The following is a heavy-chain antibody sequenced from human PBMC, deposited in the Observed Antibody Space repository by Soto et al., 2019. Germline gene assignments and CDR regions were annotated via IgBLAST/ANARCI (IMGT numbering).Heavy chain of an antibody. V-gene: IGHV3-11*06. J-gene: IGHJ6*02. D-gene: IGHD1-1*01. CDR3: ARDLAWKRGKVGRYYYGMDV. Sequence: QVLLVESGGGLVKAGGSLRLSCAASGFIFSDYYMSWVRQPPGKGLEWISYISTRSTYTNIADSVKGRLTISRDNTKNALYLQMDSLRVEDTAVYYCARDLAWKRGKVGRYYYGMDVWGQGTTVTVSS. CDR1: GFIFSDYY. CDR2: ISTRSTYT.